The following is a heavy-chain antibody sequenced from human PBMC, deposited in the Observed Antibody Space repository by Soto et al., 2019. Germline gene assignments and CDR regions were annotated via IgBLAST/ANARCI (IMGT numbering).Heavy chain of an antibody. V-gene: IGHV4-39*01. CDR3: ARHSSSIRSYYDFWSGYYIDWFDP. J-gene: IGHJ5*02. CDR2: IYYSGST. D-gene: IGHD3-3*01. Sequence: SETLSLTCTVSGGSISSSSYYWGWIRQPPGKGREWIGSIYYSGSTYYNPSLKSRVTISVDTSKNQFSLKLSSVTAADTAVYYCARHSSSIRSYYDFWSGYYIDWFDPWGQGTLVTVSS. CDR1: GGSISSSSYY.